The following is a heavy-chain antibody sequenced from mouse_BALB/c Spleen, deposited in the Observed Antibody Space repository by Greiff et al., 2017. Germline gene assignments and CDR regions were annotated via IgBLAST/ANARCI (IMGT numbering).Heavy chain of an antibody. V-gene: IGHV2-9*02. J-gene: IGHJ4*01. CDR2: IWAGGST. CDR3: ARDMGY. CDR1: GFSLTSYG. Sequence: QVQLKQSGPGLVAPSQSLSITCTVSGFSLTSYGVHWVRQPPGKGLEWLGVIWAGGSTNYNSALMSRLSISKDNSKSQVFLKMNSLQNDDTAMYYCARDMGYWGQGTSVTVSS.